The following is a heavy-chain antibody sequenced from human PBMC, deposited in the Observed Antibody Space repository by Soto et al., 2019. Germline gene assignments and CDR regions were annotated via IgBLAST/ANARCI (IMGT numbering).Heavy chain of an antibody. Sequence: QVQLVESGGGVVQPGRSLRLSCAASGFTFSSYGMHWVRQAPGKGLEWVAVIWYDGSNKYYADSVKGRFTISRDNSKNRLYLQMNSLRAEDTAVYYCARDLNFDSTAWFDPWGQGTLVTVSS. D-gene: IGHD3-9*01. CDR2: IWYDGSNK. CDR3: ARDLNFDSTAWFDP. CDR1: GFTFSSYG. V-gene: IGHV3-33*01. J-gene: IGHJ5*02.